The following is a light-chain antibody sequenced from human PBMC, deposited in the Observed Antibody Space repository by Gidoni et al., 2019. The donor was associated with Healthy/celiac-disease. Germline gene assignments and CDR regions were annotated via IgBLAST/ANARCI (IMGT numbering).Light chain of an antibody. J-gene: IGKJ4*01. CDR2: AAS. V-gene: IGKV1-39*01. CDR1: HSISSY. CDR3: QQSYSTPLT. Sequence: DIQMTQSPSSLSAAVGDRVTITCRASHSISSYLTWYQQKPGKAPKLLIYAASSLQSGVPSRFSGSGSGTYFTLTISSLQPDYFATYYCQQSYSTPLTFGGGTKVEIK.